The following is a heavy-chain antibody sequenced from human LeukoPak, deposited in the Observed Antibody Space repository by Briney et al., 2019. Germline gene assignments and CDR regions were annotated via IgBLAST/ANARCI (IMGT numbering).Heavy chain of an antibody. D-gene: IGHD1-26*01. V-gene: IGHV3-30*18. J-gene: IGHJ4*02. CDR3: AKLVGATLFDY. Sequence: GGSLRLSCAASGFTFSSYGMHWVRQAPGKGLEWVAVISYDGSNKYYEDSVKGRFTISRDNSKNTLYLQMNSLRAEDTAVYYCAKLVGATLFDYWGQGTLVTVSS. CDR2: ISYDGSNK. CDR1: GFTFSSYG.